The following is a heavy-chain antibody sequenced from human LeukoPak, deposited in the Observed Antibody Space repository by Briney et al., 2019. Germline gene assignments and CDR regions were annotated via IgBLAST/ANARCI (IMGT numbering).Heavy chain of an antibody. CDR3: ARDLNSSGWWDY. Sequence: AGGSLRLSCAASGFTVSSNYMSWVRQAPGKGLEWVSVIYGGGSTYYADSVKGRFTISRDNSKSTLYLQMNSLRAEDTAVYYCARDLNSSGWWDYWGQGTLVTVSS. D-gene: IGHD6-19*01. J-gene: IGHJ4*02. V-gene: IGHV3-53*01. CDR2: IYGGGST. CDR1: GFTVSSNY.